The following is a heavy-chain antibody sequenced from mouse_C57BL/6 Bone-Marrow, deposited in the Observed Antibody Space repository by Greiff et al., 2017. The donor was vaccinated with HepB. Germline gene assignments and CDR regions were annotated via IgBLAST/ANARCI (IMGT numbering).Heavy chain of an antibody. V-gene: IGHV1-55*01. CDR3: ARENYYGSSHWYFDV. CDR1: GYTFTSYW. CDR2: IYPGSGST. D-gene: IGHD1-1*01. J-gene: IGHJ1*03. Sequence: QVQLQQPGAELVKPGASVKMSCKASGYTFTSYWITWVKQRPGQGLEWIGDIYPGSGSTNYNEKFKSKATLTVDTSSSTAYMQLSILTSEDSAVYYCARENYYGSSHWYFDVWGTGTTVTVSS.